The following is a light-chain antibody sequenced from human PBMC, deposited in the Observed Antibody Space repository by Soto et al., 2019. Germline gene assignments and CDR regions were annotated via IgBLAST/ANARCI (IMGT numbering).Light chain of an antibody. CDR2: DDN. CDR3: GSWDSSLSAYV. J-gene: IGLJ1*01. V-gene: IGLV1-51*01. CDR1: SFNIGDNY. Sequence: QSVLTQPPSVSAAPGQKVTISCSGGSFNIGDNYVSWYQQLPGTAPKLLIYDDNKRPSGIPDRFSGSKSGTSATLGITGFQTGDEADYYCGSWDSSLSAYVFGSGTKLTVL.